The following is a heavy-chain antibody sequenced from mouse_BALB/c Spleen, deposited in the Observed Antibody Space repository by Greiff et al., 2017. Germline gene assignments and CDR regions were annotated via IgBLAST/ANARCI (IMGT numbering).Heavy chain of an antibody. CDR2: ISSGGST. V-gene: IGHV5-6-5*01. J-gene: IGHJ3*01. CDR1: GFTFSSFA. D-gene: IGHD1-3*01. Sequence: DVMLVESGGGLVKPGGSLKLSCAASGFTFSSFAMSWVRQTPEKRLEWVASISSGGSTYYPASVEGRFTISRDNARNILYLQMSSLRSEDTAMYYCAKLGREGFAYWGQGTLVTVSA. CDR3: AKLGREGFAY.